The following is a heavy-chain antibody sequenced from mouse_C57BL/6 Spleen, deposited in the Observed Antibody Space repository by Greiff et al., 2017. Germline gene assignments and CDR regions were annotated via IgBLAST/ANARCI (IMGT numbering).Heavy chain of an antibody. CDR1: GFSLTSYG. V-gene: IGHV2-5*01. D-gene: IGHD1-1*01. Sequence: VKVVESGPGLVQPSQSLSITCTVSGFSLTSYGVHWVRQSPGKGLEWLGVIWRGGSTDYNAAFMSRLSITKDNSKSQVFFKMNSLQADDTAIYYCAKNYGSLLYFDYWGQGTTLTVSS. CDR3: AKNYGSLLYFDY. CDR2: IWRGGST. J-gene: IGHJ2*01.